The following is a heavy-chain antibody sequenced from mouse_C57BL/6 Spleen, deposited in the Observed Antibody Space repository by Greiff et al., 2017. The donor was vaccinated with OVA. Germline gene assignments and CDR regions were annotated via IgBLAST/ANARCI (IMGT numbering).Heavy chain of an antibody. J-gene: IGHJ2*01. D-gene: IGHD1-1*01. CDR1: GYTFTDYY. CDR2: INPNNGGT. V-gene: IGHV1-26*01. CDR3: ARLYYYGSSYARDY. Sequence: EVQLQQSGPELVKPGASVKISCKASGYTFTDYYMNWVKQSHGKSLEWIGDINPNNGGTSYNQKFKGRATLTVDKSSSTAYMDLRSLTSEDSAVYYCARLYYYGSSYARDYWGQGTTLTVSS.